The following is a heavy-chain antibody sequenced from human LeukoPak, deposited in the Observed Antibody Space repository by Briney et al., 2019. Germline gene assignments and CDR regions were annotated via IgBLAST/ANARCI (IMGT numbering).Heavy chain of an antibody. Sequence: ASVNVSCKASGGTFSSYAISWVRQAPGQGLEWMGRIIPILGIANYAQKFQGRVTITADKSTSTAYMELSSLRSEDTAVYYCARAGYQLLDYWGQGTLVTVSS. CDR2: IIPILGIA. D-gene: IGHD2-2*01. J-gene: IGHJ4*02. CDR1: GGTFSSYA. V-gene: IGHV1-69*04. CDR3: ARAGYQLLDY.